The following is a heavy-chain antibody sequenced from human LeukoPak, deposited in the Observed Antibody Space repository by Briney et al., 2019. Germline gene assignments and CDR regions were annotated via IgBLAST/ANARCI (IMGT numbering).Heavy chain of an antibody. D-gene: IGHD4-17*01. CDR2: IKSKSDGGTT. V-gene: IGHV3-15*01. Sequence: GGSLRLSYAASGFTLSDAWMSWVRQAPGKGPEWVGRIKSKSDGGTTDYAAPVKGRFIISRDDLKKTLYLQMNSLKTEDTAVYYCTTPDSGDVKFDCWGQGTLVTVSS. J-gene: IGHJ4*02. CDR3: TTPDSGDVKFDC. CDR1: GFTLSDAW.